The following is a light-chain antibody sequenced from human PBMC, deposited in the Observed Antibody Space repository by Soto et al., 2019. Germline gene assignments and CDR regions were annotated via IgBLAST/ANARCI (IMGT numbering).Light chain of an antibody. J-gene: IGLJ1*01. CDR1: GSDISAYNY. Sequence: QSALTQPASVSGSPGQSITISCTGTGSDISAYNYVSWYQQHPGKAPKLMIYEVGDRPSGLSNRFSGSKSGNTASLTISRLQPEDEADYYCSSYTSNNFHVFGTGTKVTVL. CDR3: SSYTSNNFHV. V-gene: IGLV2-14*01. CDR2: EVG.